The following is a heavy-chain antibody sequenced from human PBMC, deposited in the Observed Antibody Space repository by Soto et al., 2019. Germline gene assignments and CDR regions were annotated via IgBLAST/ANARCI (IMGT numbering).Heavy chain of an antibody. CDR3: ARYCSFYGSIGYSLDY. CDR1: GYTFTSYG. Sequence: GASVKVSCKASGYTFTSYGISWVRQAPGQGLEWMGWISAYNGNTNYAQKLQGRVTMTTDTSTSTAYMELRSLRSDDTAVYYCARYCSFYGSIGYSLDYWGQGTLVTVSS. J-gene: IGHJ4*02. D-gene: IGHD3-22*01. V-gene: IGHV1-18*01. CDR2: ISAYNGNT.